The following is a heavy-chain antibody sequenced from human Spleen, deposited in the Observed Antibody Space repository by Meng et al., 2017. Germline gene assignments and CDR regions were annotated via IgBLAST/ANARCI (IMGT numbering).Heavy chain of an antibody. CDR2: INHSGST. J-gene: IGHJ4*02. CDR3: ARYRVWGSYRTPFNY. Sequence: SETLSLTCAVYGGSFSGYYWSWIRQPPGKGLVWIGEINHSGSTNYNPSLKSRLTISVDTSKNQFSLKLSSVTAADTAVYYCARYRVWGSYRTPFNYWGQGPL. D-gene: IGHD3-16*02. V-gene: IGHV4-34*01. CDR1: GGSFSGYY.